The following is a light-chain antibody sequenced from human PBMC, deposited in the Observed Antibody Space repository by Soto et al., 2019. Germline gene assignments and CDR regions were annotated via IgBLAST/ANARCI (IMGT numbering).Light chain of an antibody. Sequence: QSALTQPPSASGSPGQSVTISCTGTSSDVGGSNFVSWYQQYPGKAPKLMIYEVTKRPSGVSNRFSGSKSGNTASLTISGLQAEDEADYYCNSYTSSSTLVFGGGTKLTVL. V-gene: IGLV2-14*01. CDR3: NSYTSSSTLV. J-gene: IGLJ2*01. CDR2: EVT. CDR1: SSDVGGSNF.